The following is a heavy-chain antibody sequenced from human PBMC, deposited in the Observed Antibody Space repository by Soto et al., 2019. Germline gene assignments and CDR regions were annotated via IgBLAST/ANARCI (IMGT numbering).Heavy chain of an antibody. CDR1: GFTFSSYA. D-gene: IGHD3-10*01. Sequence: LRLSCAASGFTFSSYAMSWVRQAPGKGLEWVSAISDSGGSTYYADSVKGRFTISRDNSKNTLYLQMNSLRAEDTAVYYCAKDRSSVRGVIRTYYYYYYMDVWGKGTTVTVSS. CDR3: AKDRSSVRGVIRTYYYYYYMDV. CDR2: ISDSGGST. V-gene: IGHV3-23*01. J-gene: IGHJ6*03.